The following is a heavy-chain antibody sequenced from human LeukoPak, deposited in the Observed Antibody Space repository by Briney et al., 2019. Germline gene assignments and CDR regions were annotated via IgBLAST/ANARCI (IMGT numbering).Heavy chain of an antibody. CDR2: IYYSGST. J-gene: IGHJ5*02. V-gene: IGHV4-59*01. CDR1: GGSISSYY. Sequence: SETLSLTCTVSGGSISSYYWSWIRQPPGKGLEWIGYIYYSGSTNYNPSLKSRVTISVDTSKNQFSLKLSSVTAADMAVYYCARDRGIAAANNWFDPWGQGTLVTVSS. D-gene: IGHD6-13*01. CDR3: ARDRGIAAANNWFDP.